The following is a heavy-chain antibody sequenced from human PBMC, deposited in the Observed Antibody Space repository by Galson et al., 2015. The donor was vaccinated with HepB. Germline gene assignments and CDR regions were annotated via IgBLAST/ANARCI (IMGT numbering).Heavy chain of an antibody. Sequence: SVKVSCKASGYTFTSYGISWVRQAPGQGLEWMGWISAYNGNTNYAQKLQGRVTMTTDTSTSTAYMELRSLRSDDTAVYYCAREILVDYGSGVRYYYGMDVWGQGTTVTVSS. CDR2: ISAYNGNT. J-gene: IGHJ6*02. CDR1: GYTFTSYG. D-gene: IGHD3-10*01. CDR3: AREILVDYGSGVRYYYGMDV. V-gene: IGHV1-18*04.